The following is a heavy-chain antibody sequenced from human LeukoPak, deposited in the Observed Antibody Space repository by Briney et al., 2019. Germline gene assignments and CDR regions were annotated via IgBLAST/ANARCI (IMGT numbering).Heavy chain of an antibody. CDR3: ARALGYCTNGVCYSDY. Sequence: PSETLSLTCAVYGGSFSGYYWSWIRQPPGKGLEWIGEINHSGSTNYNPSLKSRVTISVDTSKNQFSLKLSSVTAADTAVYYCARALGYCTNGVCYSDYWGQGTLVTVSS. D-gene: IGHD2-8*01. V-gene: IGHV4-34*01. J-gene: IGHJ4*02. CDR2: INHSGST. CDR1: GGSFSGYY.